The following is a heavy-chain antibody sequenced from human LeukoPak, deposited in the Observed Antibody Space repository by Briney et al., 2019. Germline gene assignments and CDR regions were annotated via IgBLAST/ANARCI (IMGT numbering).Heavy chain of an antibody. Sequence: ASVKVSCKASGYTFTSYGISWVRQAPGQGLEWMGWISAYNGNTNYAQKLQGRVTMTTDTPTSTAYMELRSLRSDDTAVYYCARVYEYYDYVWGSYRQADYWGQGTLVTVSS. CDR3: ARVYEYYDYVWGSYRQADY. J-gene: IGHJ4*02. V-gene: IGHV1-18*01. CDR2: ISAYNGNT. CDR1: GYTFTSYG. D-gene: IGHD3-16*02.